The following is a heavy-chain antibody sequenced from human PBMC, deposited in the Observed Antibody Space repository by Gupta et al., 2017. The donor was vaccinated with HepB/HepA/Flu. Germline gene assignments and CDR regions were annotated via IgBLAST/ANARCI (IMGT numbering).Heavy chain of an antibody. J-gene: IGHJ5*02. V-gene: IGHV3-53*01. CDR3: ARERGDYDDDSGYYCGWFDT. CDR1: GCSVSGHD. Sequence: EVQLVESGGGLIQPGGSLRLTCTVSGCSVSGHDMSGCVQAPGKGLEWVSVIYRGGTTYYADSVKGRFTISRNNSHNTLFLQMPSLGADDTAVYYCARERGDYDDDSGYYCGWFDTWGQGTRVTVSS. D-gene: IGHD3-22*01. CDR2: IYRGGTT.